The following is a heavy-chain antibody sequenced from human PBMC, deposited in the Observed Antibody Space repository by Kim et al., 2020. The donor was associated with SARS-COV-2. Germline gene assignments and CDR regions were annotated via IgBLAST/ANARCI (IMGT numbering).Heavy chain of an antibody. V-gene: IGHV4-38-2*02. J-gene: IGHJ4*02. CDR1: DFAITDDYY. Sequence: SETLSLTCTVSDFAITDDYYWGWIRQPPGEGLEWIANIYHSGHTYYNPTLVNRVTISVDTSNNQLSLKVNSVAAADTAVYYCVRVVHSGPFDHWGQGILVTVSS. CDR2: IYHSGHT. CDR3: VRVVHSGPFDH. D-gene: IGHD3-10*01.